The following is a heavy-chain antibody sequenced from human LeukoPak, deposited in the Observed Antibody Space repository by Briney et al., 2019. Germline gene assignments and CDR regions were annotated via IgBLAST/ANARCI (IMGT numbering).Heavy chain of an antibody. CDR3: ASYDFWSGYYPPPLDY. D-gene: IGHD3-3*01. V-gene: IGHV1-69*13. J-gene: IGHJ4*02. CDR1: GGTVRRFG. CDR2: IIPIFGTT. Sequence: GASVKVSCKASGGTVRRFGISWVRQAPGQGLEWMGGIIPIFGTTSYVQKFQGRVTINADESTSTAYMELSSLRSEDTAVYYCASYDFWSGYYPPPLDYWGQGTLVTVSS.